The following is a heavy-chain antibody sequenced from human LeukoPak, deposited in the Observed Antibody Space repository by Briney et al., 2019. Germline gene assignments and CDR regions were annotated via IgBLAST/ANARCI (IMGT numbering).Heavy chain of an antibody. CDR2: IYYSGST. CDR1: SRSISSYY. J-gene: IGHJ1*01. V-gene: IGHV4-59*08. CDR3: ARHGCSSTSCPFQH. D-gene: IGHD2-2*01. Sequence: SQSLSLTRPVSSRSISSYYCSWLRQPPGKGREWIGYIYYSGSTNYNPSLKSRVTISVDTSKNQFSLKLSSVTAADTAVYYCARHGCSSTSCPFQHWGQGTLVTVSS.